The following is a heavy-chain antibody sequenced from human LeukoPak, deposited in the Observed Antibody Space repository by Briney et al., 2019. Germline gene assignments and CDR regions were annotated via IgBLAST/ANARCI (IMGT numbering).Heavy chain of an antibody. V-gene: IGHV4-30-4*08. CDR3: ARYYDILPGTPGNFDY. Sequence: SETLSLTCTVSGGSISSGDYYWSWIRQPPGKGLEWIGYIYYSGSTYYNPSLKSRVTISVDTSKNQFSLKLGSVTAADTAVYYCARYYDILPGTPGNFDYWGQGTLVTVSS. J-gene: IGHJ4*02. D-gene: IGHD3-9*01. CDR1: GGSISSGDYY. CDR2: IYYSGST.